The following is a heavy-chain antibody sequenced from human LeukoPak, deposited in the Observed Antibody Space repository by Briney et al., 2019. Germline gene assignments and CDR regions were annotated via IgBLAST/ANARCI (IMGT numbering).Heavy chain of an antibody. CDR3: ARDDSSSSRVDY. D-gene: IGHD6-6*01. V-gene: IGHV4-34*01. CDR2: INHSGST. CDR1: GGSFSGYY. J-gene: IGHJ4*02. Sequence: PSETLSLTCAVYGGSFSGYYWSWIRQPPGKGLEWIGEINHSGSTNYNPSLKSRVTISVDTSKNQFSLKLSSVTAADTAVYYCARDDSSSSRVDYWGQGTLVTVSS.